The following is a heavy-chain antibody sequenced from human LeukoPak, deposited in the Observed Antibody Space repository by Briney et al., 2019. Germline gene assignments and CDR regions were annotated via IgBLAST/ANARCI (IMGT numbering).Heavy chain of an antibody. CDR1: GFTFSNYW. V-gene: IGHV3-11*01. Sequence: GGSLRLSGAASGFTFSNYWISWIRQAPGKGLEWVSYISSSGTTMYYADSVKGRFIISRDNAKNSLFLQMNSLRAEDTAVYYCARGDYDKYGMDVWGQGTTVTVSS. J-gene: IGHJ6*02. CDR2: ISSSGTTM. CDR3: ARGDYDKYGMDV.